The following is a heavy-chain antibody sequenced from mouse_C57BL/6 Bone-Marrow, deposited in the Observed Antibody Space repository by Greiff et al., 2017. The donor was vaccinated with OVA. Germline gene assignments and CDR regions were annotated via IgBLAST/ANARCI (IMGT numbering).Heavy chain of an antibody. CDR1: GYTFTSYW. V-gene: IGHV1-55*01. CDR3: ARRRSPDYAMDY. Sequence: QVQLKQPGAELVKPGASVKMSCKASGYTFTSYWITWVKQRPGQGLEWIGDIYPGSGSTNYNEKFKSKATLTVDTSSSTAYMQLSSLTSEDSAVYYCARRRSPDYAMDYWGQGTSVTVSS. CDR2: IYPGSGST. J-gene: IGHJ4*01.